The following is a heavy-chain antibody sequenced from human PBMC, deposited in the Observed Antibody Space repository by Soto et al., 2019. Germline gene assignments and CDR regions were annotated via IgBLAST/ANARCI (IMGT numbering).Heavy chain of an antibody. CDR1: GGTFSSYT. CDR2: IIPILGIA. Sequence: QVQLVQSGAEVKKPGSSVKVSCKASGGTFSSYTISWVRQAPGQGLEWMGRIIPILGIANYAQKLQGRVTITADKSTSTAYMELSSLRSEDTAVYYCARGKDYFGSGSRRYYYGMDVWGQGTTVTVSS. V-gene: IGHV1-69*02. J-gene: IGHJ6*02. CDR3: ARGKDYFGSGSRRYYYGMDV. D-gene: IGHD3-10*01.